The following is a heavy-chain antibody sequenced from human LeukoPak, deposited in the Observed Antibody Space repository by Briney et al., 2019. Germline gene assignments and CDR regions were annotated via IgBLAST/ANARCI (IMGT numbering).Heavy chain of an antibody. V-gene: IGHV3-48*01. Sequence: GGSLRLSCVASGFSFSTYSMNWARHAAGKGLEWVSYVSSSASTKYYADSVEGRFTVSRDNAKHSLYLQMNSLRAEDSGVYYCARPRGGGSHDDFDYWGQGTLVTVSS. CDR1: GFSFSTYS. CDR3: ARPRGGGSHDDFDY. D-gene: IGHD1-26*01. CDR2: VSSSASTK. J-gene: IGHJ4*02.